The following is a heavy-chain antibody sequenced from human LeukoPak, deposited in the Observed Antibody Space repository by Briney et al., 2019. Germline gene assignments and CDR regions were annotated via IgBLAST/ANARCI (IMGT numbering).Heavy chain of an antibody. CDR2: IYYSGST. J-gene: IGHJ4*02. Sequence: SETLSLTCTVSGGSISSNNYYWGWIRQPPGKGLEWIGSIYYSGSTYYNASLKSRVTISVDTSKNQFSLKLSSVTAGDTAVYYCATLRGYSYGLFDYWGQGTLVTVSS. CDR1: GGSISSNNYY. CDR3: ATLRGYSYGLFDY. V-gene: IGHV4-39*01. D-gene: IGHD5-18*01.